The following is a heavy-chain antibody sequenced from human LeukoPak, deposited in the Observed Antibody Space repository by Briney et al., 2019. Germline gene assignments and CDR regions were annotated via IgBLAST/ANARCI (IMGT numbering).Heavy chain of an antibody. D-gene: IGHD5-18*01. V-gene: IGHV4-34*01. CDR2: INHRGST. Sequence: SETLSLTCAVYGGSFSGYYWSWIRQPPGKGLEWIGEINHRGSTNYNPSLKSRVTISVDTSKNQFSLKLSSVTAADTAVYYCARRGYSYIFDYWGQGTLVTVSS. J-gene: IGHJ4*02. CDR3: ARRGYSYIFDY. CDR1: GGSFSGYY.